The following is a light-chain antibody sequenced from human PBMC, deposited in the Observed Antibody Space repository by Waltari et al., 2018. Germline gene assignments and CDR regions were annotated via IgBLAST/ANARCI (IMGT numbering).Light chain of an antibody. CDR1: SSYIGGYNY. CDR3: SSYTSSNTWV. CDR2: DVT. Sequence: QSALTPPASVSGPPGPSTTLPCIGTSSYIGGYNYVSWYQQHPGKAPKVMIYDVTKRPSGVSNRFSGSKSGSTASLTISGLQAEDEADYYCSSYTSSNTWVFGGGTKLTVL. V-gene: IGLV2-14*01. J-gene: IGLJ3*02.